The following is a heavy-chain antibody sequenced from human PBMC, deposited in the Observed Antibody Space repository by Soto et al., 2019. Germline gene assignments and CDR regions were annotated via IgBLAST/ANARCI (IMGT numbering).Heavy chain of an antibody. D-gene: IGHD6-19*01. CDR1: GGTFSSYA. CDR3: ASGKEEDWWLVRHYYGMDV. J-gene: IGHJ6*02. V-gene: IGHV1-69*01. CDR2: IIPIFGTA. Sequence: QVQLVQSGAEVKKPGSSVKVSCKASGGTFSSYAISWVRQAPGQGLEWMGGIIPIFGTANYAQKFQGRVTITSDESTCTAYMELSSLRSDDTAVYYCASGKEEDWWLVRHYYGMDVWGQRTTVTVSS.